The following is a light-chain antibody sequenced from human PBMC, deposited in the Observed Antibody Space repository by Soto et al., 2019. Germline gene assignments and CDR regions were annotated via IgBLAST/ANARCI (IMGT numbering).Light chain of an antibody. J-gene: IGKJ2*01. V-gene: IGKV3-15*01. CDR2: GAS. CDR3: QQYNKWPPYT. CDR1: QIVSSN. Sequence: EIVMTQSPANLSVSPGERATLSCRASQIVSSNLAWYQQKPGQGPRLLIYGASTRATGIPARFSGSGSGTEFTLTISSLQSEDFAVYYCQQYNKWPPYTFGQGTKVEIK.